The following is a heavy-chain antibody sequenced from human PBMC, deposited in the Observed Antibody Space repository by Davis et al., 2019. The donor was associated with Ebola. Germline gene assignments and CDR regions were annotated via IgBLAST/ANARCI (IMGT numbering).Heavy chain of an antibody. Sequence: ASVKVSCKASGYTFTSYGITWVRQAPGQGLEWMGWINPHNGNTNYAQKLQGRVTMTTDTSTSTAYMELRSLRSDDTAVYYCARDSFRQAKDIWGQGTMVTVSS. CDR3: ARDSFRQAKDI. V-gene: IGHV1-18*04. CDR2: INPHNGNT. J-gene: IGHJ3*02. CDR1: GYTFTSYG.